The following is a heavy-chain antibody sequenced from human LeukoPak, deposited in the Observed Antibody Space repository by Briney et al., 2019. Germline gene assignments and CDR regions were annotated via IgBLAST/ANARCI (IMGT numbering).Heavy chain of an antibody. CDR2: MNTDGTST. Sequence: PGGSLRLSCVASGFTFSRYWMNWVRQAPGKGLVWVSRMNTDGTSTSYADSVKGRFTISRDNAKNTLYLQMNSLRTEDTAVYYCARDLIYSNYLFDYWGQGTLVTVSS. J-gene: IGHJ4*02. CDR1: GFTFSRYW. V-gene: IGHV3-74*01. D-gene: IGHD4-11*01. CDR3: ARDLIYSNYLFDY.